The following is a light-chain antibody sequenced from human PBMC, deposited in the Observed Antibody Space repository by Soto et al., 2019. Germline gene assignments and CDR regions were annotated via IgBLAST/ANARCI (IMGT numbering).Light chain of an antibody. V-gene: IGKV3-11*01. J-gene: IGKJ1*01. CDR2: DAS. Sequence: EIVLTQSPATLSLSPGERATLSCRASQSVSSYFAWYQQKPGQAPRLLLYDASNRATGIPARFSGSGSGTDFTLTISSLEPEDFAVYYCQQRGNWPLTFGQGTKVEIK. CDR1: QSVSSY. CDR3: QQRGNWPLT.